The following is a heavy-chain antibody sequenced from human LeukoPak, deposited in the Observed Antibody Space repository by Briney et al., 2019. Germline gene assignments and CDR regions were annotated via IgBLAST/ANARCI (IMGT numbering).Heavy chain of an antibody. CDR2: INPNSGGT. D-gene: IGHD2-2*01. CDR3: ASEVVPAATRYYYGMDV. CDR1: GYTFTGYY. J-gene: IGHJ6*02. Sequence: GASVKVSCKASGYTFTGYYMHWVRQAPGQGLEWMGWINPNSGGTNYAQKFQGRVTMTRDTSISTAYMELSRLRSDDTAVCYCASEVVPAATRYYYGMDVWGQGTTVTVSS. V-gene: IGHV1-2*02.